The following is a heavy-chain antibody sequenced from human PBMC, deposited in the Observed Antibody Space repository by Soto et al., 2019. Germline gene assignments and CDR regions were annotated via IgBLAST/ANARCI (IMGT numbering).Heavy chain of an antibody. V-gene: IGHV4-30-2*01. J-gene: IGHJ4*02. CDR3: AREGYGDVLFDH. D-gene: IGHD4-17*01. Sequence: QLQLQESGSGLVKPSQTLSITCAVSGGSISSGGYSWGWIRQPPRKGLEWIGYIYHSGSTYYNPSLKSRVTISVDRSKNQFSLKLSSVTASDTAVYYCAREGYGDVLFDHWGQLTLVTVSS. CDR1: GGSISSGGYS. CDR2: IYHSGST.